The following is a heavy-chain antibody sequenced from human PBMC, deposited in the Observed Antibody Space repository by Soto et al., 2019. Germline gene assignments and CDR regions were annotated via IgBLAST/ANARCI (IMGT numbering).Heavy chain of an antibody. V-gene: IGHV4-39*01. Sequence: SETLSLTCTFPGCSIPSSSSYWGWIRQPPGKGLEWIGSIYYSGSTYYNPSLKSRVTISVDTSKNQFSLKLSSVTAADTAVYYCARGPQWLTTGGYYYYYGMDVWGQGTTVT. CDR3: ARGPQWLTTGGYYYYYGMDV. CDR1: GCSIPSSSSY. D-gene: IGHD6-19*01. J-gene: IGHJ6*02. CDR2: IYYSGST.